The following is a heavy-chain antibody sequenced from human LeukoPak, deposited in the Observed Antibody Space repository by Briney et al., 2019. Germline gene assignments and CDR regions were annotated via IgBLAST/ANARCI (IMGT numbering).Heavy chain of an antibody. CDR3: ARLQRYGSGSSIRGSY. J-gene: IGHJ4*02. D-gene: IGHD3-10*01. CDR2: IYPGDSDT. CDR1: GYTFTNFW. V-gene: IGHV5-51*01. Sequence: GESLKISCEGSGYTFTNFWIGWVRQMPGKGLEWMGIIYPGDSDTRYSPSFQGQVTISADKSISTAYLQWSSLKASDTAMYYCARLQRYGSGSSIRGSYWGQGTLVTVSS.